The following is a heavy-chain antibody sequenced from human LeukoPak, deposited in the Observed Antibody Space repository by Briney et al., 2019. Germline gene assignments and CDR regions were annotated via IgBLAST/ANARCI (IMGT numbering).Heavy chain of an antibody. CDR2: IYSGGST. V-gene: IGHV3-53*05. CDR3: AKGGAPYSSSWYRNQYFQH. Sequence: HPGGSLRLSCAASGFTVSSNYMSWVRQAPGKGLEWVSVIYSGGSTYYADSVKGRFTISRDDSKNTLYLQMNSLRAEDTAVYCCAKGGAPYSSSWYRNQYFQHWGQGTLVTVSS. D-gene: IGHD6-13*01. J-gene: IGHJ1*01. CDR1: GFTVSSNY.